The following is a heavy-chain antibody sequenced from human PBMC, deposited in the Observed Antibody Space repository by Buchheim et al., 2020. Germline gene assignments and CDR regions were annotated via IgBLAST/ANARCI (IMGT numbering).Heavy chain of an antibody. V-gene: IGHV3-48*04. CDR3: ARVPDGVDY. CDR1: GFTFSSYG. CDR2: ISHSGSNI. J-gene: IGHJ4*02. Sequence: VQLVESGGGVVQPGRSLRLSCAASGFTFSSYGMHWVRQALGKGLEWVSYISHSGSNINYADSVKGRFTISRDNDKNSLYLQMHSLRVEDTALYYCARVPDGVDYWGQGTL. D-gene: IGHD3-16*01.